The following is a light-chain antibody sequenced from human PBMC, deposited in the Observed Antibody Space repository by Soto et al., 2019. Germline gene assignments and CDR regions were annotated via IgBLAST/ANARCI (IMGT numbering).Light chain of an antibody. Sequence: DIVLTQSPAPLSLSPGERATLSCRSSQSVSSSYLAWYQQKPGQAPRLIIYGASSRATGIPDRFSGTGSGTDCTLTISRLEPEDVAVYYCQQYSSPPQTFGQGTKVDIK. V-gene: IGKV3-20*01. J-gene: IGKJ1*01. CDR2: GAS. CDR3: QQYSSPPQT. CDR1: QSVSSSY.